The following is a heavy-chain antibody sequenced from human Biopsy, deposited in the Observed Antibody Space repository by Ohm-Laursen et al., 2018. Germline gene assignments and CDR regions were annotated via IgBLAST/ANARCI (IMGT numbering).Heavy chain of an antibody. CDR3: TGDSGGLGDY. Sequence: SLRLSCAASGFTFSRSVMHWVRQAPGKGLMWVSRIHGDERSATYAEPVKGRFTISRDNAKNTLHLQMNSLRAEDTAVYYCTGDSGGLGDYWGQGTLGTVSS. D-gene: IGHD2-8*02. J-gene: IGHJ4*02. V-gene: IGHV3-74*03. CDR1: GFTFSRSV. CDR2: IHGDERSA.